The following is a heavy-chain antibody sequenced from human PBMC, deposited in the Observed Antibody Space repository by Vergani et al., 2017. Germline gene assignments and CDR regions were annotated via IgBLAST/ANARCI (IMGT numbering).Heavy chain of an antibody. CDR1: GFTFSNYG. Sequence: QVQLVESGGGVVQPGGSLRLSCAASGFTFSNYGIHWVRQAPGKGLEWVGFIQYDESNRYYADSVKGRFTISRDNSKNTLYLQMNSLRAEDTAVYYCAKDPPLRAFDIWGQGTMVTVSS. CDR3: AKDPPLRAFDI. CDR2: IQYDESNR. V-gene: IGHV3-30*02. J-gene: IGHJ3*02.